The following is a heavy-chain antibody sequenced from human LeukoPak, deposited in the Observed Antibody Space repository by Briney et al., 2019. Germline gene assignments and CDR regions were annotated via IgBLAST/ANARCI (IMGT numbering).Heavy chain of an antibody. CDR1: GFTFSTYS. Sequence: GGSLRLSCAASGFTFSTYSMNWVRQAPGKGLEWVSSITSSSSYIYYADSVKGRFTISRDNAKNSLYLQMNSLRAEDTAVYYCARDAAVAATGWGWSDPWGQGTLVTVSS. CDR2: ITSSSSYI. CDR3: ARDAAVAATGWGWSDP. V-gene: IGHV3-21*01. D-gene: IGHD6-19*01. J-gene: IGHJ5*02.